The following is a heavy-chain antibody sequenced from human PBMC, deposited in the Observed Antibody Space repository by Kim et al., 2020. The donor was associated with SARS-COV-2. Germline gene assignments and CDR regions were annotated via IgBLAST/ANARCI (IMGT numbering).Heavy chain of an antibody. Sequence: KSRVTISVDTTKNQFSLKLSSVTAADTAVYYCARQPMTTVFYYYYYGMDVWGQGTTVTVSS. J-gene: IGHJ6*02. CDR3: ARQPMTTVFYYYYYGMDV. D-gene: IGHD4-17*01. V-gene: IGHV4-39*01.